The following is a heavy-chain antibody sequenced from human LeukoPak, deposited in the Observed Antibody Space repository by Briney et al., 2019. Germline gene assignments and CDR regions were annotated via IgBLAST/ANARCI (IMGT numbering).Heavy chain of an antibody. CDR1: GFTFSSYA. D-gene: IGHD2-21*02. J-gene: IGHJ4*02. CDR2: TSSSGSAI. CDR3: ARELAGYVVVTATLDY. Sequence: GGSLRLSCAASGFTFSSYAMSWVRQAPGKGLEWVSYTSSSGSAIYYADSVKGRFTTSRDNAKNSLYLQMNSLRADDTAVYYCARELAGYVVVTATLDYWGQGTLVTVSS. V-gene: IGHV3-48*04.